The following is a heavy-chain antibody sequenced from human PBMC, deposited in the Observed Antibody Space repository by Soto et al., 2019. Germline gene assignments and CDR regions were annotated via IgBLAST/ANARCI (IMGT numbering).Heavy chain of an antibody. CDR1: GFTFSSYS. Sequence: GGSLRLSCAASGFTFSSYSMNWVRQAPGKGPEWVSSISSSSYIYYADSVKGRFTISRDNAKNSLYLQMNSLRAEDTAVYYCARDQRDIVVVPAAMGGYWGQGTLVTVS. D-gene: IGHD2-2*01. V-gene: IGHV3-21*01. CDR2: ISSSSYI. J-gene: IGHJ4*02. CDR3: ARDQRDIVVVPAAMGGY.